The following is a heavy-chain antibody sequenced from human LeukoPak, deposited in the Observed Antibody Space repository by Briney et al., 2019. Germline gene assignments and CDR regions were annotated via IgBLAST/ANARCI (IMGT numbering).Heavy chain of an antibody. CDR2: IYSVAST. Sequence: GSLKLSFAASGFGVTNKYMGWVRQAPGKGLEFVSLIYSVASTYYADSVKGRFTISRDDTKNTLFLQMNSLGPEDTAIYFCTRHHSRGREILNWGQGALVTVSS. D-gene: IGHD3-10*01. CDR3: TRHHSRGREILN. V-gene: IGHV3-53*01. CDR1: GFGVTNKY. J-gene: IGHJ1*01.